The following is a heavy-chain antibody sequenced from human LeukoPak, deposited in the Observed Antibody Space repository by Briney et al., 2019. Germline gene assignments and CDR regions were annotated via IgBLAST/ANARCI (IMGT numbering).Heavy chain of an antibody. D-gene: IGHD3-3*01. CDR2: IKQDGSDK. CDR1: GFTFSSYW. J-gene: IGHJ4*02. CDR3: AREAGYYDFWSGPKQLDY. V-gene: IGHV3-7*01. Sequence: GGSLRLSCAASGFTFSSYWMSWVRQAPGKGLEWVANIKQDGSDKYYVDSVKGRFTISRDNAKNSLYLQMNSLRAEDTVVYYCAREAGYYDFWSGPKQLDYWGQGTLVTVSS.